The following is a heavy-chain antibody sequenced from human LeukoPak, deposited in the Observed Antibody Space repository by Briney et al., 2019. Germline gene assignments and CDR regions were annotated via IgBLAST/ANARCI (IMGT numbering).Heavy chain of an antibody. V-gene: IGHV4-59*12. Sequence: PSETLSLTCTVSGNSINIYSWNWIRQSPEKGLEWIAYMYYSGTTNYNPSLENRAAISLDLSRHQFSLRLSSVTAADTAVYFCATTDENRYYINVWGPGTTVIVSS. CDR2: MYYSGTT. CDR3: ATTDENRYYINV. CDR1: GNSINIYS. D-gene: IGHD2-21*01. J-gene: IGHJ6*01.